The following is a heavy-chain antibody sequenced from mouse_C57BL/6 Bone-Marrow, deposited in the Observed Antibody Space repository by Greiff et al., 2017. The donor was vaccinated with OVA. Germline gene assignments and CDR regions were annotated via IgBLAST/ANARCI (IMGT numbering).Heavy chain of an antibody. CDR3: AREDYDV. J-gene: IGHJ1*03. CDR1: GYTFTDYY. CDR2: INPYNGGT. V-gene: IGHV1-26*01. Sequence: VQLQQSGPELVKPGASVKISCKASGYTFTDYYMNWVKQSHGKSLEWIGDINPYNGGTSYNQKFKGKATLTVDKSSSTAYMELRSLTSEDSAVYYGAREDYDVWGTGTTVTVSS. D-gene: IGHD2-4*01.